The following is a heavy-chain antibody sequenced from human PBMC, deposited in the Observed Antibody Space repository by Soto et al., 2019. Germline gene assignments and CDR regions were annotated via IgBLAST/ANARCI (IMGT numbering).Heavy chain of an antibody. CDR2: INHSGST. CDR3: ASSPPGITTMLFGY. Sequence: SETLSLTCAVYGGSFSGYYWSWIRQPPGKGLEWIGEINHSGSTNYNPSLKSRVTISVDTSKNQFSLKLSSVTAADTAVYYCASSPPGITTMLFGYWGQGTLVTVSS. D-gene: IGHD3-3*01. V-gene: IGHV4-34*01. J-gene: IGHJ4*02. CDR1: GGSFSGYY.